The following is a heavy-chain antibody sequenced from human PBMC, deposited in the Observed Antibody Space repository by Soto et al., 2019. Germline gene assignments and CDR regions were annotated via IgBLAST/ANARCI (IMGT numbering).Heavy chain of an antibody. CDR3: AKSPPEPFEIAVAGSSAY. CDR2: ISGSGGST. CDR1: GFTFSSYA. Sequence: EVQLLESGGGLVQPGGSLRLSCAASGFTFSSYAMSWVRQAPGKGLEWVSAISGSGGSTYYADSVKGRFTISRDNSKNPLYLQMNSLRAEDTAVYYCAKSPPEPFEIAVAGSSAYWGQGTLVTVSS. J-gene: IGHJ4*02. V-gene: IGHV3-23*01. D-gene: IGHD6-19*01.